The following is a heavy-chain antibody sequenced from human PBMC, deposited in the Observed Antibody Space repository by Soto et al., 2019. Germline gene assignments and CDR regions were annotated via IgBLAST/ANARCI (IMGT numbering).Heavy chain of an antibody. Sequence: SETLSLTCTVSGGSVSSGSYYWSWIRQPPGKGLEWIGYIYYSGSTNYNPSLKSRVTISVDTSKNQFSLKLSSVTAADTAVYYCAREKSVATIFDYYYGMDVWGQGTTDTVSS. D-gene: IGHD5-12*01. CDR2: IYYSGST. V-gene: IGHV4-61*01. J-gene: IGHJ6*02. CDR1: GGSVSSGSYY. CDR3: AREKSVATIFDYYYGMDV.